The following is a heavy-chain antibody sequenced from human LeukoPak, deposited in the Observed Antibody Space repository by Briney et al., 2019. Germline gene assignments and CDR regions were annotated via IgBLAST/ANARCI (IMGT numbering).Heavy chain of an antibody. CDR1: GYTFTSYA. D-gene: IGHD6-25*01. V-gene: IGHV1-3*01. CDR3: ARSGYYYYGMDV. J-gene: IGHJ6*02. CDR2: INAGNGNT. Sequence: ASVKVSCKASGYTFTSYAMHWVRQAPGQRLEWMGWINAGNGNTKYSQKFQGRVTITRDTSASTAYMELSSLRSEDTAVYYCARSGYYYYGMDVWGQGTTVTVSS.